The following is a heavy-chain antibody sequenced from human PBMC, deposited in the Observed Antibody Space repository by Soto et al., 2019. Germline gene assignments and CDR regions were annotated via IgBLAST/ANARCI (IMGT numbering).Heavy chain of an antibody. Sequence: SVKVSCKASGGTFSSYAIIWVRQAPGQGLEWMGGIIPIFGTANYAQKFQGRVTITADKSTSTAYMELSRLRSEDTAVYYCACMHRDFGGVITRTSYYYGMDVWGQGTMVTVSS. CDR3: ACMHRDFGGVITRTSYYYGMDV. CDR1: GGTFSSYA. D-gene: IGHD3-3*01. CDR2: IIPIFGTA. J-gene: IGHJ6*02. V-gene: IGHV1-69*06.